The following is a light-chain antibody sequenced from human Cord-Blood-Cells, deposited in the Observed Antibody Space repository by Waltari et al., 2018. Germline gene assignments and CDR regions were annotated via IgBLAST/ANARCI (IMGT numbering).Light chain of an antibody. CDR1: SSDVGSYNL. Sequence: QSALTQPASVSGSPGQSITISCTGTSSDVGSYNLVSWYQQHPGKAPKLMIYEGSKRPSGVSQRFSGSKSGNTASLTISGLQAEDEADYYCCSYAGSSTLFGGGTKLTVL. V-gene: IGLV2-23*01. CDR2: EGS. J-gene: IGLJ3*02. CDR3: CSYAGSSTL.